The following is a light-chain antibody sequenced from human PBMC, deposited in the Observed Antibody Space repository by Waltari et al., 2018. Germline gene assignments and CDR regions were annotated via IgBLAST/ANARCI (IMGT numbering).Light chain of an antibody. CDR2: TAS. CDR1: QSISTY. CDR3: QQSYSTPQYT. V-gene: IGKV1-39*01. J-gene: IGKJ2*01. Sequence: DIQMTQSPSSLSVSVGDRVTITCRASQSISTYLNWYQQKPGKAPRLLIYTASSLQSGVPSRFSGSGSGTDFTLTISSLQPEDFATYYCQQSYSTPQYTFGQGTELEIK.